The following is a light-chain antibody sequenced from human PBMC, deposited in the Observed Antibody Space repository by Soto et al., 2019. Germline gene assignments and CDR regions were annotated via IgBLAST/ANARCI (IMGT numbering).Light chain of an antibody. CDR1: QTVTNNY. J-gene: IGKJ3*01. CDR2: GTS. V-gene: IGKV3-20*01. Sequence: EIVLTQSPGTLSLSPGERATLSCRASQTVTNNYLAWYQQKPGQAPRLLIYGTSTRDAGIPDRFSVSGSVTDFNFTISVLVSDDVAVYDGQEDVWRPQYTFSPGTKVYIK. CDR3: QEDVWRPQYT.